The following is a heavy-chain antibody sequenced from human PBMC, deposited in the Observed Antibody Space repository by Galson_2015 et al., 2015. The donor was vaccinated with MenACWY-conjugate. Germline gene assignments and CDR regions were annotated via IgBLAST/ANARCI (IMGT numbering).Heavy chain of an antibody. D-gene: IGHD4-11*01. V-gene: IGHV3-23*01. CDR3: AKGPLGTGTLF. CDR2: ISATGDKT. Sequence: SLRLSCAASGFRFTDYWMTWVRQAPGKGLEWVSAISATGDKTYYADSVNGRFTISRDNSNNSVYPQMSSLGSEDTAKYYCAKGPLGTGTLFWGQGTMVTVSS. J-gene: IGHJ4*02. CDR1: GFRFTDYW.